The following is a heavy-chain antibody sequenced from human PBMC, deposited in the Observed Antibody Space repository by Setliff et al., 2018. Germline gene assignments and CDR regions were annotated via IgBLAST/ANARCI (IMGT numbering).Heavy chain of an antibody. Sequence: PSETVSLTCTVSGDSINSRTNYWSWIRQPAGKGPEWIGHIYASWSTNYNPSLKSRVTISLDTSKNQFSLKLSSVTAADTAVYYCVRMSGFLYMDVWGKGTTVTVSS. CDR2: IYASWST. J-gene: IGHJ6*03. CDR1: GDSINSRTNY. CDR3: VRMSGFLYMDV. V-gene: IGHV4-61*09. D-gene: IGHD3-3*01.